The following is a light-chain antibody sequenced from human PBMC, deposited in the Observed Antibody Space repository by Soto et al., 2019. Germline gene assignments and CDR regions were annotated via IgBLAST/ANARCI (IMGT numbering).Light chain of an antibody. CDR1: SSDVGAYNY. J-gene: IGLJ1*01. Sequence: QSALTQPPSASGSPGQSVTIPCNGTSSDVGAYNYVSWYQQHPGKAPKLVIYEVSKRPSGVPDRFSGSKSGNTASLTVSGLQGEDDADYYCASHAGSTTVFGSGTKLTVL. CDR2: EVS. CDR3: ASHAGSTTV. V-gene: IGLV2-8*01.